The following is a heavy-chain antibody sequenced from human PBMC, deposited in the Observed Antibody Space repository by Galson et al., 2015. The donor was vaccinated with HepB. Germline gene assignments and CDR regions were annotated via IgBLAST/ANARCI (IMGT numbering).Heavy chain of an antibody. CDR2: INPNSGGT. CDR3: VRGRTDSDYQHYYYMDA. CDR1: GYTFTGCY. D-gene: IGHD3-16*01. J-gene: IGHJ6*03. Sequence: SVKVSCKASGYTFTGCYMHWVRQAPGQGLEWMGWINPNSGGTNYAQKFQGRVTMTRDTSISTAYMELSSLRSEDSAIYYCVRGRTDSDYQHYYYMDAWGKGTTVTVSS. V-gene: IGHV1-2*02.